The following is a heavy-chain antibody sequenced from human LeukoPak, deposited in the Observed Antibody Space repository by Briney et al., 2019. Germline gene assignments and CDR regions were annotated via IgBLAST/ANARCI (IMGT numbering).Heavy chain of an antibody. V-gene: IGHV3-74*01. D-gene: IGHD6-13*01. Sequence: GGSLRLSCEASGFTFTSYWMHWVRQAPGKGLVWVSRIKSGGSSTNYADSVKGRFTISRDNAKNTVYLQMNSLRAGDTAVYYCARDGLAAAADYWGQGTLVTVSS. CDR2: IKSGGSST. J-gene: IGHJ4*02. CDR3: ARDGLAAAADY. CDR1: GFTFTSYW.